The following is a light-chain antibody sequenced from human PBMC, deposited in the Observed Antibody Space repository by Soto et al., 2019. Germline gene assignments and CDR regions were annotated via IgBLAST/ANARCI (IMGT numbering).Light chain of an antibody. V-gene: IGLV2-14*01. CDR2: DVS. Sequence: QSALTQPASVSGSPGQSITISCTGTSSDVGGYDYVSWYQQHPGKAPKLMIYDVSNRPSGVSTRFSGSKSGNTASLTISALQAEDEADYYCSSYTSSNTLGYVFGTGTKVTVL. CDR3: SSYTSSNTLGYV. CDR1: SSDVGGYDY. J-gene: IGLJ1*01.